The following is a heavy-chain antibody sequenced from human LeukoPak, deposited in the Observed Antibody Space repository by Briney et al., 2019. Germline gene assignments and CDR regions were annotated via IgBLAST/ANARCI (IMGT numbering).Heavy chain of an antibody. Sequence: KTSQTLSLTCTVSGGSISSGSYYWSWIRQPAGKGLEWIGRIYTSGSTNYNPSLKSRVTISVDTSKNQFSLKLSSVTAADTAVYYCARGGYYMDVWGKGTTVTVSS. V-gene: IGHV4-61*02. CDR2: IYTSGST. J-gene: IGHJ6*03. CDR3: ARGGYYMDV. CDR1: GGSISSGSYY.